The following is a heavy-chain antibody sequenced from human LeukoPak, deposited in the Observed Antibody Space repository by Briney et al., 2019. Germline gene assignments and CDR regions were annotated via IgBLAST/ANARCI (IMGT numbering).Heavy chain of an antibody. D-gene: IGHD5-12*01. V-gene: IGHV3-23*01. CDR3: AKDPPLQYSGYGKNYYYYYMDV. CDR2: ISGSGGNT. CDR1: GFTFISYA. J-gene: IGHJ6*03. Sequence: GGSLSLSCPASGFTFISYAMSWVRQAPGKGLEWVSAISGSGGNTNYADSVKGRFTISRDNSKNTLYLQMNSLRAEDTAVYYCAKDPPLQYSGYGKNYYYYYMDVWGKGTTVTISS.